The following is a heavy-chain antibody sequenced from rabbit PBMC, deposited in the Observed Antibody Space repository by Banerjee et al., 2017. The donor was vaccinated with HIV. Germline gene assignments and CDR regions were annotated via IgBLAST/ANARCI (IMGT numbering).Heavy chain of an antibody. CDR2: IYAGSSGST. D-gene: IGHD7-1*01. J-gene: IGHJ4*01. CDR3: ARMGYTYGDPGYGFYYFDL. V-gene: IGHV1S45*01. Sequence: QEQLEESGGGLVKPGASLTLTCTASEFSFSSSYHMCWVRQAPGKGLEWIACIYAGSSGSTYYASWAKGRFTISRTASTTVTLQMTSLTAADTATYFCARMGYTYGDPGYGFYYFDLWGPGTLVTVS. CDR1: EFSFSSSYH.